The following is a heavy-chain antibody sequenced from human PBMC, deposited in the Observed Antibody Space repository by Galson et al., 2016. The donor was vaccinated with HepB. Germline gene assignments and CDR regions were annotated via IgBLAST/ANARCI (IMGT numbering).Heavy chain of an antibody. CDR1: GFMFGNYG. J-gene: IGHJ4*02. D-gene: IGHD6-19*01. CDR2: IWYDGTED. V-gene: IGHV3-33*08. Sequence: SLRLSCAASGFMFGNYGMHWVRQAPGKGLEWVAVIWYDGTEDYYGGSMKGRFSISRDNPKNTLYLEINSLRVEDTGVYYCCRDIREYSADWYGVDYWGQGTLVAVSS. CDR3: CRDIREYSADWYGVDY.